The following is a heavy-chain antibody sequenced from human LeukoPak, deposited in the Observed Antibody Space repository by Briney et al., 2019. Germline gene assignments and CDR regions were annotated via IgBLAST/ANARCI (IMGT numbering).Heavy chain of an antibody. D-gene: IGHD2-15*01. J-gene: IGHJ4*02. CDR1: VFTLSSYW. CDR2: IKQDGSEK. Sequence: SGGSLRLSCAASVFTLSSYWMSWVPQAPGKGLEWVANIKQDGSEKYYVDSVKGRFTISRDNAKNSLYLQMNSLRAEDTAVYYCARDFGVFCSGGSCPFDYWGQGTLVTVS. CDR3: ARDFGVFCSGGSCPFDY. V-gene: IGHV3-7*01.